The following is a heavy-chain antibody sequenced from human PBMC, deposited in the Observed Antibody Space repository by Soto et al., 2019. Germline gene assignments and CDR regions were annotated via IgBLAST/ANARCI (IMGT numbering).Heavy chain of an antibody. V-gene: IGHV4-30-4*01. J-gene: IGHJ5*02. D-gene: IGHD2-21*01. CDR2: IYYSGNT. Sequence: PSETLSLTCAVSGDSISSGDYYWSWIRQPPGKGLEWIGCIYYSGNTYYNPSLKRRFSISVDTSKNQFSLQLSSVTVADTAVYYCARLGAYYQSLDPWGPGTLVTVSS. CDR3: ARLGAYYQSLDP. CDR1: GDSISSGDYY.